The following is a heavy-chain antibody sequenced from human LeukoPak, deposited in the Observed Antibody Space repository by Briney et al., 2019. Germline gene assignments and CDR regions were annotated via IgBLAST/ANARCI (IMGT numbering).Heavy chain of an antibody. V-gene: IGHV4-59*08. J-gene: IGHJ6*02. CDR1: GGSISSYY. CDR2: IYYSGST. D-gene: IGHD3-3*01. CDR3: AGEWYYYYGMDV. Sequence: PSETLSLTCTVSGGSISSYYWSWIRQPPGKGLEWIGYIYYSGSTNYNPSLKSRVTMSVDTSKNQFSLKLSSVTAADTAVYYCAGEWYYYYGMDVWGQGTTVTVSS.